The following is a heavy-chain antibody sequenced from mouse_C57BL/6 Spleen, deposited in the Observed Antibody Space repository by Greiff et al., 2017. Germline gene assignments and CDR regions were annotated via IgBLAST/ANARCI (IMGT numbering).Heavy chain of an antibody. V-gene: IGHV1-69*01. CDR1: GYTFTSYW. J-gene: IGHJ4*01. Sequence: QVQLQQPGAELVMPGASVKLSCKASGYTFTSYWMHWVKQRPGQGLEWIGEIDPSDSYTNYNQNFKGKSTLTVDKSSSTAYMQLSSLTSEDSAVYYCARWPRGYAMDYWGQGTSVTVSS. CDR2: IDPSDSYT. CDR3: ARWPRGYAMDY.